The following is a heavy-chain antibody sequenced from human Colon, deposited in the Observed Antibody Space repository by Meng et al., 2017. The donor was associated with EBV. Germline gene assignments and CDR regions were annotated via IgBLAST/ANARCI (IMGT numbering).Heavy chain of an antibody. J-gene: IGHJ4*02. CDR3: ARGESGGYGGARPFDY. D-gene: IGHD1-26*01. CDR2: TYYKSKWYN. CDR1: GHTCSSNSTA. V-gene: IGHV6-1*01. Sequence: LPASTPVLFSPSPHRSPHCAISGHTCSSNSTAWNWIRQSPSRGLESPGRTYYKSKWYNDYAVSVKSRISINPDTSKNQFSLQLNSVTPEDTALYYCARGESGGYGGARPFDYWGQGTLVTVSS.